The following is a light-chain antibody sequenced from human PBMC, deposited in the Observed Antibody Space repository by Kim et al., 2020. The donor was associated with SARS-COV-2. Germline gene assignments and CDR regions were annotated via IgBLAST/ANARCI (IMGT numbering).Light chain of an antibody. CDR1: SSDIGNYAL. J-gene: IGLJ2*01. V-gene: IGLV2-23*02. CDR2: DVS. CDR3: CSDAPESTPI. Sequence: QSVLTQPASVSGSPGQSITISCTGTSSDIGNYALVSWYQQHPGNAPKLIIYDVSYRPSGVSNRFSGSTSGNTASLTISTLQPEDDAHYYCCSDAPESTPIFGGGTQLTVL.